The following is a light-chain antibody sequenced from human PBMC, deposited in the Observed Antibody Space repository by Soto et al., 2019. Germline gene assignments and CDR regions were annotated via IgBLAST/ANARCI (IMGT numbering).Light chain of an antibody. V-gene: IGLV2-14*03. J-gene: IGLJ3*02. CDR3: TSYTTSSPYLV. CDR2: DVT. CDR1: SSDVGGYNY. Sequence: QSPLTQPATVSGSPGQSITISCTGTSSDVGGYNYVSWYQHHPGKAPKLMIYDVTNRPSAVSNRFSGSKSGNTASLTISGLQAEDEADYYCTSYTTSSPYLVFGGGTKLTVL.